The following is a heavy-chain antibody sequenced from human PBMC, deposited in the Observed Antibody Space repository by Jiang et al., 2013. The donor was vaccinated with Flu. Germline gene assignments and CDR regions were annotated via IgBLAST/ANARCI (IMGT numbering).Heavy chain of an antibody. CDR3: ARKDGGYSYGSFYYYYGMDV. CDR1: YG. D-gene: IGHD5-18*01. Sequence: YGISWVRQAPGQGLEWMGWISAYNGNTNYAQKLQGRVTMTTDTSTSTAYMELRSLRSDDTAVYYCARKDGGYSYGSFYYYYGMDVWGQGTTVTVSS. J-gene: IGHJ6*02. CDR2: ISAYNGNT. V-gene: IGHV1-18*01.